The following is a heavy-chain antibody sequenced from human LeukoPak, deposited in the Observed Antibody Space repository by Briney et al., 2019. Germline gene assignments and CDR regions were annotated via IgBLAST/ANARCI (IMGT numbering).Heavy chain of an antibody. D-gene: IGHD5-18*01. J-gene: IGHJ6*02. Sequence: GGSLRLSCALSGFTSDDYAMHWVRQAPGKGRGGGSGISWNSGSIGYADSVKGRFPLSRDNAKTSLYLQMNSLRAEATAVYYCARATPLSSYGSPYYGMDVWGPGTTVTVSS. CDR1: GFTSDDYA. V-gene: IGHV3-9*02. CDR3: ARATPLSSYGSPYYGMDV. CDR2: ISWNSGSI.